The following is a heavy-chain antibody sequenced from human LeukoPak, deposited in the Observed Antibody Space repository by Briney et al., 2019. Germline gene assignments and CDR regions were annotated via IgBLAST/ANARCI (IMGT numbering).Heavy chain of an antibody. J-gene: IGHJ4*02. CDR2: VSSGSSTI. CDR1: GFTFSDYY. Sequence: GGSLRLSCAASGFTFSDYYMSWIRQAPGKALEWVSCVSSGSSTIYYADSVKGRFTISRDNAKNSLYLQMNSLRAEDTAVYYCARVGRSVTFDYWGQGTLVTVSS. CDR3: ARVGRSVTFDY. D-gene: IGHD1-14*01. V-gene: IGHV3-11*04.